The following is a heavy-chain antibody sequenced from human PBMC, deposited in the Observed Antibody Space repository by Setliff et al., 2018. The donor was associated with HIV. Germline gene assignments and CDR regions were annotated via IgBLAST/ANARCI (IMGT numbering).Heavy chain of an antibody. Sequence: ASVKVSCKASGFTFTSYGISWVRQAPGQGLEWMGWISVYNGNTNHAQKFQGRVTMTTDTSTSTAYMELRRLRSDDTAVYYCARGRELPGSPYYFDYWGQGTLGTVS. V-gene: IGHV1-18*01. CDR2: ISVYNGNT. D-gene: IGHD1-26*01. J-gene: IGHJ4*02. CDR3: ARGRELPGSPYYFDY. CDR1: GFTFTSYG.